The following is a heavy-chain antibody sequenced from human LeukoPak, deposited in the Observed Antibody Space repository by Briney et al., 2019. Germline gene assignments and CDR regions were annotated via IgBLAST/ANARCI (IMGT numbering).Heavy chain of an antibody. CDR3: ARAGYCSSTTCYGVDY. J-gene: IGHJ4*02. V-gene: IGHV3-21*01. Sequence: GGSLRLSCAASGFTFSSYSMNWVRQAPGKGLEWVSSISSSGSYIYNADSLKGRFTISRDNAKNSLHLQMNSLRAEDTAVYYCARAGYCSSTTCYGVDYWGQGTLVTVSS. D-gene: IGHD2-2*01. CDR1: GFTFSSYS. CDR2: ISSSGSYI.